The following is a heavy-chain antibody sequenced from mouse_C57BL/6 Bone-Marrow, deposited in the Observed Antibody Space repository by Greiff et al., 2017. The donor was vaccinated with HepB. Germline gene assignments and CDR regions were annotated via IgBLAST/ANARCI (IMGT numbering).Heavy chain of an antibody. J-gene: IGHJ2*01. CDR1: GFTFSSYA. V-gene: IGHV5-4*01. CDR2: ISDGGSYT. CDR3: ARTAPDD. Sequence: EVHLVESGGGLVKPGGSLKLSCAASGFTFSSYAMSWVRQTPEKRLEWVATISDGGSYTYYPDNVKGRFTISRDNAKNNLYLQMSHLKSEDTAMYYCARTAPDDWGQGTTLTVSS.